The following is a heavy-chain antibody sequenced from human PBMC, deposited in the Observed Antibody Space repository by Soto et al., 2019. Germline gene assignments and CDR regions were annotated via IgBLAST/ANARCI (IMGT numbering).Heavy chain of an antibody. J-gene: IGHJ4*02. CDR2: ISQSGNT. D-gene: IGHD6-6*01. CDR3: ARAPKVSGSSQTRPDF. CDR1: SGSFSGYY. Sequence: QVQLHQWGAGLLKPSETLSLACSIYSGSFSGYYWSWIRQPPGKGLEWIGEISQSGNTNYSPSLKSRVSISIDTSKKQFSLNLASVSAADTAVYYCARAPKVSGSSQTRPDFWGQGTMVTVDS. V-gene: IGHV4-34*01.